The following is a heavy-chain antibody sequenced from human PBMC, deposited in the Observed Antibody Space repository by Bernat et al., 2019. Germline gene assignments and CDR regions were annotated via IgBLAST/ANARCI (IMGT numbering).Heavy chain of an antibody. Sequence: EVQLVESGGGLVQPGGSLRLSCAASGFTCSSYWMHWVRQAPGKGLVWVSRINGDGSSTSYADSVKGRLTISRENGKNTLYLHMNRLRGEDTAVYYCARADDVTPSSDFDYWGQGTLVTVSS. J-gene: IGHJ4*02. CDR2: INGDGSST. V-gene: IGHV3-74*01. CDR1: GFTCSSYW. CDR3: ARADDVTPSSDFDY. D-gene: IGHD1-1*01.